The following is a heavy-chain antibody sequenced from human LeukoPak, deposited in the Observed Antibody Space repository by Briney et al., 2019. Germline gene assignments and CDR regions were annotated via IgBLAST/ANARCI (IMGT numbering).Heavy chain of an antibody. CDR2: IYPGDSDT. Sequence: GESLKISCKGSGYSFTKSWIGWVRQMPGKGLEWMGIIYPGDSDTRYSPSFQGQVTISADKSITTAYLHWSSLKASDTAMYYCARSMNGYDSFDYWGQGTQVTVSS. CDR3: ARSMNGYDSFDY. D-gene: IGHD5-12*01. V-gene: IGHV5-51*01. J-gene: IGHJ4*02. CDR1: GYSFTKSW.